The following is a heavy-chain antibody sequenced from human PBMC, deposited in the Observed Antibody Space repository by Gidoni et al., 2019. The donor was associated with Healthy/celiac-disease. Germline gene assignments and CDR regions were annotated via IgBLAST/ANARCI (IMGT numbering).Heavy chain of an antibody. V-gene: IGHV3-9*01. CDR2: ISWNSGSI. CDR3: AKGSDSYSSGWYFNY. J-gene: IGHJ4*02. Sequence: EVQLVESGGGWVQPGRSLRLSCAAPGCNFEDYALHWVRQAPGKGLEWVSGISWNSGSIGYADSVKGRFTISRDNAKNSLYLQMNSLRAEDTALYYCAKGSDSYSSGWYFNYWGQGTLVTVSS. D-gene: IGHD6-19*01. CDR1: GCNFEDYA.